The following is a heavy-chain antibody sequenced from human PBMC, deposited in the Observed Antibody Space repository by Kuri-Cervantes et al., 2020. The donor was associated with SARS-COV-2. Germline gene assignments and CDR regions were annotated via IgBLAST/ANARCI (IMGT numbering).Heavy chain of an antibody. V-gene: IGHV3-15*01. D-gene: IGHD7-27*01. CDR3: AKEWPTGDGIGLDY. CDR2: IKSKTDGGTT. CDR1: GFTFSSAW. Sequence: GGSLRLSCAVSGFTFSSAWMSWDRQAPGKGLEWVGRIKSKTDGGTTDYAAPVKGRFTISRDDSKNTLYLQMNSLKTEDTALYYCAKEWPTGDGIGLDYWGQGTLVTSPQ. J-gene: IGHJ4*02.